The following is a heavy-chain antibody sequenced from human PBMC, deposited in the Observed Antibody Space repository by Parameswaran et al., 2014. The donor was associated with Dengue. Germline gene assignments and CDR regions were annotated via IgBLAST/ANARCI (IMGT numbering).Heavy chain of an antibody. CDR1: GFSFSSYW. CDR2: ISSDGST. Sequence: GSLRLSCAASGFSFSSYWMHWVRQAPGKGLVWVSRISSDGSTRYADSVKGRFTVSRDNAKNTLYLQMNSLSVEDTAVYFCATESLRGLGLGWSGDFDYW. CDR3: ATESLRGLGLGWSGDFDY. J-gene: IGHJ4*01. V-gene: IGHV3-74*01. D-gene: IGHD3-16*01.